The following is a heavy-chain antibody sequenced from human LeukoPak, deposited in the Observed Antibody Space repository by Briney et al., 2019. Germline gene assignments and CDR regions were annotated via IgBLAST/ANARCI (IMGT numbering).Heavy chain of an antibody. CDR1: GFTVSSNY. J-gene: IGHJ3*02. CDR2: IYSGGST. Sequence: PGGSLRLSCAASGFTVSSNYMSWVRQAPGKGLEWVSVIYSGGSTYYADSVKGRFTISRDNSKNTLYLQMNSLRAEDTAVYYCAKAFSRYCSGGTCYSLIAFDIWGQGTTVTVSS. V-gene: IGHV3-53*01. CDR3: AKAFSRYCSGGTCYSLIAFDI. D-gene: IGHD2-15*01.